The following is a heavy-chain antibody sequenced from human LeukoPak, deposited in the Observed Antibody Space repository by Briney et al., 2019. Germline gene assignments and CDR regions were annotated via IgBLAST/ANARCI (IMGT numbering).Heavy chain of an antibody. Sequence: QPGGSLRLSCAASGFTFSSYWMSWVRQAPGKGLEWVANIKQDGSEKYYVDSVKGRFTISRDNAKNSLYLQMNSLRAEDTAVYYCARGGSGSSPLMRGYYYYYYMDVWGKGTTVTISS. D-gene: IGHD3-10*01. CDR2: IKQDGSEK. V-gene: IGHV3-7*01. CDR3: ARGGSGSSPLMRGYYYYYYMDV. J-gene: IGHJ6*03. CDR1: GFTFSSYW.